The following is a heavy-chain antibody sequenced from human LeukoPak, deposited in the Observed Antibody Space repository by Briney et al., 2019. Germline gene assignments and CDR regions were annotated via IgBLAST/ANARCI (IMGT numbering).Heavy chain of an antibody. CDR2: INPNSGVT. CDR3: ARGLQWLEASDY. CDR1: GYTFTGYY. J-gene: IGHJ4*02. Sequence: ASVKVSCKASGYTFTGYYIHWVRQAPGQGLEWMGWINPNSGVTHYPQKFQGRVTLTRDTSIRTAYMEVSSLRSDDTAVYYCARGLQWLEASDYWGLGTLVTVSS. D-gene: IGHD6-19*01. V-gene: IGHV1-2*02.